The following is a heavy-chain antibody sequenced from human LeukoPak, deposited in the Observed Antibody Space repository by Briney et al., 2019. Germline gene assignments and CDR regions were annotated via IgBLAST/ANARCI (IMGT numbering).Heavy chain of an antibody. V-gene: IGHV3-15*01. J-gene: IGHJ4*02. CDR1: GFTFSNAW. D-gene: IGHD1-26*01. CDR2: IKSKTDGGTT. CDR3: TTAPVQWELLGFDY. Sequence: GGSLRLSCAASGFTFSNAWMSWVRQAPGKGLEWVGRIKSKTDGGTTDYAAPVKGRFTISRDDSKNTLYLQMNSLKTEDTAVYYCTTAPVQWELLGFDYWGQGTLVTVSS.